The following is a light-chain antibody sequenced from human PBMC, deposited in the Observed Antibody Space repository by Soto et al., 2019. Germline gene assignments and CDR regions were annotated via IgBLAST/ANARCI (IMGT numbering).Light chain of an antibody. CDR1: HSVSKY. J-gene: IGKJ2*01. V-gene: IGKV3-11*01. CDR3: LQRHNEHHT. Sequence: ETVLTQSPATLSLSPGERATLSCRASHSVSKYLGWYQEKPGQTPRLVISEASNRATGVPARISGSGYRTDFTLTRRSLEPEDVADYCCLQRHNEHHTFGPGTKLEI. CDR2: EAS.